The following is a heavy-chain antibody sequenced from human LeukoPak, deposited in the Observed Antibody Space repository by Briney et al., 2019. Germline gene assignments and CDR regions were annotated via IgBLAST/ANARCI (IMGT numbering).Heavy chain of an antibody. D-gene: IGHD6-6*01. Sequence: SSVKLSCKASGGTFTSYAISWVRQSPGQGLEWMGRIIPIFGIANYTQKFQGRVTITAEKSTSTGYLELRSMRSEATAVYYCARAEGIAARPNWFDPWGQGTLVTVSS. CDR3: ARAEGIAARPNWFDP. V-gene: IGHV1-69*04. J-gene: IGHJ5*02. CDR1: GGTFTSYA. CDR2: IIPIFGIA.